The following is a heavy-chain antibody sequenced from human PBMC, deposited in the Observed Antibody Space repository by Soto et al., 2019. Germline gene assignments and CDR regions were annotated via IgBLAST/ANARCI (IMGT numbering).Heavy chain of an antibody. V-gene: IGHV3-21*01. J-gene: IGHJ5*02. CDR1: GFTFSSYS. D-gene: IGHD3-10*01. CDR2: ISSSSSYI. CDR3: AYYGSGSYVWFDP. Sequence: GGSLRLSCAASGFTFSSYSMNWVRQAPGKGLEWVSSISSSSSYIYYADSVKGRFTISRDNAKNSLYLEMNSLRAEDTAVYYCAYYGSGSYVWFDPWGQGTLVTVSS.